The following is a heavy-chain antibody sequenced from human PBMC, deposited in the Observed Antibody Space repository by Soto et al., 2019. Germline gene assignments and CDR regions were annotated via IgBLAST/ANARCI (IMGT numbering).Heavy chain of an antibody. D-gene: IGHD2-15*01. Sequence: PSETLSLTYAVYGGSFSGYYWSWIRQPPGKGLEWIGEINHSGSTNYNPSLKSRVTISVDTSKNQFSLKLSSVTAADTAVYYCARGGVYCSGGSCSSGFDPWGQGTLVTVSS. J-gene: IGHJ5*02. CDR3: ARGGVYCSGGSCSSGFDP. CDR1: GGSFSGYY. CDR2: INHSGST. V-gene: IGHV4-34*01.